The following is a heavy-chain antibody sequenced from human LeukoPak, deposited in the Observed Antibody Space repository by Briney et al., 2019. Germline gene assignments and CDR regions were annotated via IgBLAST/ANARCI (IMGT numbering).Heavy chain of an antibody. CDR3: AKRRGLELLYYYYMDV. D-gene: IGHD1-7*01. Sequence: GGSLRLSCAASGFTFSSYSMNWVRQAPGKGLEWVSAISGSGGSTYYADSVKGRFTISRDNSKNTLYLQMNSLRAEDTAVYYCAKRRGLELLYYYYMDVWGKGTTVTVSS. CDR2: ISGSGGST. J-gene: IGHJ6*03. V-gene: IGHV3-23*01. CDR1: GFTFSSYS.